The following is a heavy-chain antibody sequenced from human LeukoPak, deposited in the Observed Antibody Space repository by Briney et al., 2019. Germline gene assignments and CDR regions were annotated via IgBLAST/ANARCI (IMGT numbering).Heavy chain of an antibody. CDR1: GFTFSNYA. D-gene: IGHD4-17*01. CDR2: ISYDGSSK. V-gene: IGHV3-30*04. J-gene: IGHJ5*02. CDR3: ARRGHDYGDSEWFDP. Sequence: GGSLRLSCAASGFTFSNYAMHWVRQAPGKGLEWVAFISYDGSSKYYADSVKGRFTIPRDNSKNMMYLQMSSLRAEDTAVYYCARRGHDYGDSEWFDPWGQGTLVTVSS.